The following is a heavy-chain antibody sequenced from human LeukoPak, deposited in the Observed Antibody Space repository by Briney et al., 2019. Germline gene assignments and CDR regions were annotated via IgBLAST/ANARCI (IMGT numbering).Heavy chain of an antibody. CDR1: GFTFTIYA. J-gene: IGHJ4*02. D-gene: IGHD3-3*01. V-gene: IGHV3-23*01. CDR3: AKVPYYDFWSGPDY. CDR2: SVGSGGST. Sequence: GGSLRLSRAASGFTFTIYAMSWVRQTPREGVECGLASVGSGGSTYYAATVKGRSNISRNNSKNTLYLQMNSLRAEDTAVYYCAKVPYYDFWSGPDYWGQGTLVTVSS.